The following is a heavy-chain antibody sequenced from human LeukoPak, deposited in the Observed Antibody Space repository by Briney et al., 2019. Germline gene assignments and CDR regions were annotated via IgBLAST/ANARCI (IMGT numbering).Heavy chain of an antibody. CDR2: ISAYNGNT. D-gene: IGHD2-2*02. J-gene: IGHJ4*02. Sequence: ASVKVSCKASGYTFTSYGISWVRQAPAQGLEWMGWISAYNGNTNYAQKPQGRVTMTTDTSTSTAYMELRSLSCDDTAVYYCARVLKAYIPGIDYWGQGTLVTASS. CDR1: GYTFTSYG. V-gene: IGHV1-18*01. CDR3: ARVLKAYIPGIDY.